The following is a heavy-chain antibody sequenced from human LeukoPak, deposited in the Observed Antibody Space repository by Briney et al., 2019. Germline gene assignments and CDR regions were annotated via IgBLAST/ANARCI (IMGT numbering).Heavy chain of an antibody. V-gene: IGHV1-2*02. Sequence: GASVKVSCKASGYTFTGYYMHWVRQAPGQGLEWMGWINPNSGGTNYAQKFQGRVTTTRDTSISTAYMELSRLRSDDTAVYHCARDWRFLEWLLYDYWGQGTLVTVSS. D-gene: IGHD3-3*01. CDR1: GYTFTGYY. J-gene: IGHJ4*02. CDR3: ARDWRFLEWLLYDY. CDR2: INPNSGGT.